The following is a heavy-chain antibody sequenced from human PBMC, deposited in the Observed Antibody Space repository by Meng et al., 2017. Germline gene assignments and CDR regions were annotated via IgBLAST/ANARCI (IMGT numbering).Heavy chain of an antibody. Sequence: QVQVVQPGAEVKKPWSSVKVSCKASGGTFSSYDISWVRQAPGQGLEWMGGIIPIFGTANYAQKFQGSVTITADKSTSTAYMELSSLRSEYTAVYYCHSGWYPAGDDYWGQGTLVTVSS. J-gene: IGHJ4*02. V-gene: IGHV1-69*06. CDR1: GGTFSSYD. D-gene: IGHD6-19*01. CDR3: HSGWYPAGDDY. CDR2: IIPIFGTA.